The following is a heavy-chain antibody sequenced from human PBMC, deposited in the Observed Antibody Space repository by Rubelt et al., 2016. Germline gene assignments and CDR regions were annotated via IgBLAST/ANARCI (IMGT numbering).Heavy chain of an antibody. CDR1: GGSFRGYY. D-gene: IGHD5-12*01. CDR3: ARDSSDSGYDPIDY. CDR2: VNHSGSA. J-gene: IGHJ4*02. Sequence: QVQLQESGPGLVKPSETLSLTCAVYGGSFRGYYWSWIRQLPGKGLEWIGEVNHSGSANYNPSLKSRVTISIDTSKNHFSLKLSSVTAADTAVYYCARDSSDSGYDPIDYWGQGTLVTVSS. V-gene: IGHV4-34*01.